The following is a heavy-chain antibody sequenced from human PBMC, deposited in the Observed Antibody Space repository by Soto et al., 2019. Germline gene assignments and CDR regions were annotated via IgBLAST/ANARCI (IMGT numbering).Heavy chain of an antibody. CDR3: SKEDYYDISGYYFNWFDP. V-gene: IGHV3-23*01. D-gene: IGHD3-22*01. CDR2: ISGSGGST. Sequence: EVQLLESGGGLVQPGGSLRLSCAASGFTFSSYAMSWVRQAPGKGLEWVSAISGSGGSTYYADSVKGRFTISRDNSKNTLYLQMNSLRAEDTAVYYCSKEDYYDISGYYFNWFDPWGQGTLVTVSS. J-gene: IGHJ5*02. CDR1: GFTFSSYA.